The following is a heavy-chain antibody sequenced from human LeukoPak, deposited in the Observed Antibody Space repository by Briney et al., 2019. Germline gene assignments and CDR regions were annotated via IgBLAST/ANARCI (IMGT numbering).Heavy chain of an antibody. CDR3: ARRSHSSSWLLDY. Sequence: PSETLSLTCTVSGGSISTYYWSWIRQSPRKRLEWLGYMYDGGSTSYNPSLKSRVTILVDMSKNQYSPRLSSVTAADTAVYFCARRSHSSSWLLDYWGQGTLVTVSS. V-gene: IGHV4-59*08. J-gene: IGHJ4*02. CDR2: MYDGGST. CDR1: GGSISTYY. D-gene: IGHD6-13*01.